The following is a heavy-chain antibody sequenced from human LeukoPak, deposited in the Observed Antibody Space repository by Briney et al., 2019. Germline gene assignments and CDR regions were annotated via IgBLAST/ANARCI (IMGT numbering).Heavy chain of an antibody. J-gene: IGHJ4*02. CDR3: AKSATITMILMVLSDEFYFDS. CDR1: GFTFSSYA. D-gene: IGHD3-22*01. Sequence: PGGSLRLSCAVSGFTFSSYAMSWVRQAPGKGLEWVSTLSGSGTSTYYADSVKGRFTISRDNSKNTLYLQMNSLRAEDTAVYYCAKSATITMILMVLSDEFYFDSWGQGTLVTVFS. V-gene: IGHV3-23*01. CDR2: LSGSGTST.